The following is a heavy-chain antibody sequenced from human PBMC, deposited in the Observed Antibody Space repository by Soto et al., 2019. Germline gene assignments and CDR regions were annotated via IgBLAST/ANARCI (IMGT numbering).Heavy chain of an antibody. CDR2: INWNGGSI. CDR3: AIDPPYYYGSGSYWFAP. CDR1: GFTFDDYG. D-gene: IGHD3-10*01. V-gene: IGHV3-20*04. Sequence: EVQLVESGGGVVRPGGSLRLSCAASGFTFDDYGMSWVRQAPGKGLEWVSGINWNGGSIFYADSVKGRFTISRDNAKNSLYLQMNSLRAEDTALYYCAIDPPYYYGSGSYWFAPWGQGTLVTVSS. J-gene: IGHJ5*02.